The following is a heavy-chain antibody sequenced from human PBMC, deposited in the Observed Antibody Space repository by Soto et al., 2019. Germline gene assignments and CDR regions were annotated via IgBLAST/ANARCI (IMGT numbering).Heavy chain of an antibody. CDR3: AREFSGSYPDY. J-gene: IGHJ4*02. CDR1: AFNFGDLG. Sequence: RSLLVPCTSSAFNFGDLGMTWVRQAPGKGLEWVGFIRSKPYGGATEYAASVKDRFTISRDDSKSIAYLQMNSLKTEDTAVYYCAREFSGSYPDYWGQGTLVTVSS. CDR2: IRSKPYGGAT. V-gene: IGHV3-49*04. D-gene: IGHD1-26*01.